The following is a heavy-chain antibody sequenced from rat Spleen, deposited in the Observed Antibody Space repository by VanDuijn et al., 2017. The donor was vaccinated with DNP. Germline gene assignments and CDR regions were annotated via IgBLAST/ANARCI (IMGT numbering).Heavy chain of an antibody. CDR1: GFTFSNYY. J-gene: IGHJ2*01. V-gene: IGHV5-25*01. Sequence: EVQLVESGGGLVQPGRSLKLSCAASGFTFSNYYMAWVRQAPTKGLEWVAYISYDGGSTFYGDSVKGRFTVSRDDSTSTLYLQMDSLRSEDTATYYCARHVPLFIAAISVFDYWGQGVMVTVSS. CDR3: ARHVPLFIAAISVFDY. D-gene: IGHD1-2*01. CDR2: ISYDGGST.